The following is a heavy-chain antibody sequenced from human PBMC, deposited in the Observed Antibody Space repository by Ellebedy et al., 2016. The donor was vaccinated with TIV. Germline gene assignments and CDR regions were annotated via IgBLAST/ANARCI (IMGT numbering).Heavy chain of an antibody. CDR3: AHSGSYFDY. D-gene: IGHD1-26*01. J-gene: IGHJ4*02. Sequence: GGSLRLXCAASGFTFSTYWMSWVRQAPGKGLEWVANIKEDGSEKNYVDSVKGRFTISRDNANNSLYLQMNSLRAEDTAVYYCAHSGSYFDYWGQGILVTVSS. V-gene: IGHV3-7*01. CDR1: GFTFSTYW. CDR2: IKEDGSEK.